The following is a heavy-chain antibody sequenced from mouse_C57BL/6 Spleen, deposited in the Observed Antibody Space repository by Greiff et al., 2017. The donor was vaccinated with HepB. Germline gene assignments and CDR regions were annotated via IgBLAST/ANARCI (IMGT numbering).Heavy chain of an antibody. CDR2: IWSGGST. Sequence: QVQLQQSGPGLVQPSQSLSITCTVSGFSLTSYGVHWVRQSPGKGLEWLGVIWSGGSTDYNAACISRLSISKDNSKSQVFFKMNSLQSDDTAIYYCARKRIITTVVDYAMDYWGQGTSVTVSS. CDR1: GFSLTSYG. J-gene: IGHJ4*01. D-gene: IGHD1-1*01. CDR3: ARKRIITTVVDYAMDY. V-gene: IGHV2-2*01.